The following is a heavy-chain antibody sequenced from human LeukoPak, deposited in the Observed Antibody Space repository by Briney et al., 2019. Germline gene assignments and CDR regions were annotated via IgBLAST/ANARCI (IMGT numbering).Heavy chain of an antibody. J-gene: IGHJ4*02. CDR2: IYHSGST. D-gene: IGHD6-6*01. Sequence: PSETLSLTCAVSGYSISSGYYWGWIRQPPGKGLEWIGSIYHSGSTYYNPSLKSRVTISVDTSKNQFSLKLSSVTAADTAVYYCARKVAACFDYWGQGTLVTVSS. V-gene: IGHV4-38-2*01. CDR3: ARKVAACFDY. CDR1: GYSISSGYY.